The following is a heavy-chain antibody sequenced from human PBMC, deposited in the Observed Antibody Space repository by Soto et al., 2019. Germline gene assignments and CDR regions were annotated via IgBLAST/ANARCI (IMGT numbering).Heavy chain of an antibody. CDR3: ARGSRVRGNSEC. CDR2: ISSNSSTI. V-gene: IGHV3-48*02. CDR1: GFTFSIYS. J-gene: IGHJ4*02. D-gene: IGHD3-10*01. Sequence: EVQLVESWGGMVQPGGSLILSCAASGFTFSIYSMNWVRQAPGKGMEWVSYISSNSSTIYYADSVKGRFTISRDNAKNSLYLQMNSLRDEDTAVYYCARGSRVRGNSECWGQGTLVTVSS.